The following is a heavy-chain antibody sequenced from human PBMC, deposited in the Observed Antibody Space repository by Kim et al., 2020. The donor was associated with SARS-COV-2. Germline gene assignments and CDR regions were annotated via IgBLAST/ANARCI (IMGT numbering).Heavy chain of an antibody. D-gene: IGHD6-13*01. J-gene: IGHJ1*01. CDR2: IYYSGST. V-gene: IGHV4-59*08. CDR1: GGSISSYY. Sequence: SETLSLTCTVSGGSISSYYWSWIRQPPGKGLEWIGYIYYSGSTNYNPSLKSRVTISVDTSKNQFSLKLSSVTAADTAVYYCASRRPEDVGVHDIAAAGMYFQHWGQGTLVTVSS. CDR3: ASRRPEDVGVHDIAAAGMYFQH.